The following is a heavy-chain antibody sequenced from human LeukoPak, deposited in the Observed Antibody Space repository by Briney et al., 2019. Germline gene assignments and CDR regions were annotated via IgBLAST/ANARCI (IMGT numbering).Heavy chain of an antibody. CDR1: GGSISSGSYY. D-gene: IGHD6-13*01. V-gene: IGHV4-61*02. CDR3: ARVAPWKGFGYSSSWPDDY. J-gene: IGHJ4*02. Sequence: SQTLSLTCTVSGGSISSGSYYWGWIRQPAGKGLEWIGRIYTSGSTNYNPSLKSRVTISVDTSKNQFSLKLSSVTAADTAVYYCARVAPWKGFGYSSSWPDDYWGQGTLVTVSS. CDR2: IYTSGST.